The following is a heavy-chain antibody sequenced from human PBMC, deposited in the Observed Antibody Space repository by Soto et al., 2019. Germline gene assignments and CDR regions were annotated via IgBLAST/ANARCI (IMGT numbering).Heavy chain of an antibody. CDR1: GGSISSSSYY. D-gene: IGHD1-1*01. J-gene: IGHJ6*03. V-gene: IGHV4-39*01. Sequence: SETLSLTCTVSGGSISSSSYYWGWIRQPPGKGLEWIGSIYYSGSTYYNPSLKSRVTISVDTSKNQFSLKLSSVTAADTAVYYCARSTLQVHGPFYYYMDVWGKGTTVTVSS. CDR2: IYYSGST. CDR3: ARSTLQVHGPFYYYMDV.